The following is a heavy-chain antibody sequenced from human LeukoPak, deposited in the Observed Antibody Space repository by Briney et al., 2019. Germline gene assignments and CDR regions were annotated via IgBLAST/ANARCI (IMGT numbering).Heavy chain of an antibody. CDR3: ARAGYCSSTSRLSPFDY. CDR1: GFTFSSYA. CDR2: ISYDGSNK. Sequence: GGSLRLSCAASGFTFSSYAMHWVRQAPGKGLEWVAVISYDGSNKYYADSVKGRFTISRDNSKNTLYLQMNSLRAEDTAVYYCARAGYCSSTSRLSPFDYWGQGILVTVSS. J-gene: IGHJ4*02. D-gene: IGHD2-2*01. V-gene: IGHV3-30*04.